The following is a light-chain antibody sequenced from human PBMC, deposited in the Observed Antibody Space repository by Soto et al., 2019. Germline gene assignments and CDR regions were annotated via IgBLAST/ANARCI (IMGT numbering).Light chain of an antibody. J-gene: IGKJ3*01. Sequence: DIQMTQSPSTLSASVGDRFTITCRASQNINNWLAWYQQKPGKAPKLLIYKASTLESGVPSRFSGSGFGTEFTLTISSLQPDDFATYYCQQYNTYSFTFGPGAKVDIK. CDR3: QQYNTYSFT. CDR1: QNINNW. CDR2: KAS. V-gene: IGKV1-5*03.